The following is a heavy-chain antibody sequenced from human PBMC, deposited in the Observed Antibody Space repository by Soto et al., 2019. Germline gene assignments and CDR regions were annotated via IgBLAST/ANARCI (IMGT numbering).Heavy chain of an antibody. V-gene: IGHV3-33*01. CDR2: IWYDGSNK. D-gene: IGHD2-2*03. Sequence: GGSLRLSCAASGFTFSSYGMHWVRQAPGKGLEWVAVIWYDGSNKYYADSVKGRFTISRDNSKNTLYLQMNSLRAEDTAVYYCAREAFFGYCSSTSCRNAFDIWGQGTMVTVS. CDR3: AREAFFGYCSSTSCRNAFDI. J-gene: IGHJ3*02. CDR1: GFTFSSYG.